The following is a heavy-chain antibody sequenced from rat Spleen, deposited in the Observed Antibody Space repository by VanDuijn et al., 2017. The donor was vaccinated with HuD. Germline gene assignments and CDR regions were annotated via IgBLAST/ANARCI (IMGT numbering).Heavy chain of an antibody. CDR3: TTDRGDA. CDR2: TSPSGKST. CDR1: GFTFSNAG. J-gene: IGHJ4*01. Sequence: EVQLVESGGGLVQPGRSLKLSCEVSGFTFSNAGMHWIRQAPTKGLEWVASTSPSGKSTYYRDSVKGRFTISRDNAKSSLYLQMDSLRSEDTATYYCTTDRGDAWGQGASVTVSS. V-gene: IGHV5-19*01.